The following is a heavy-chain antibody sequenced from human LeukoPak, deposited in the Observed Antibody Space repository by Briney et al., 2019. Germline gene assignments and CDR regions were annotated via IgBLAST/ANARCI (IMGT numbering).Heavy chain of an antibody. V-gene: IGHV4-59*01. J-gene: IGHJ4*02. Sequence: PSETLSPTCTVPGDSISSYYWSWIRQPPGKGLEWIGHFYNSGSTNYNPSLKSRVAISVDTSKNQFSLKLSSVTAADTAVYFCARANSGYDPFDYWGQGTLVTVSS. D-gene: IGHD5-12*01. CDR3: ARANSGYDPFDY. CDR2: FYNSGST. CDR1: GDSISSYY.